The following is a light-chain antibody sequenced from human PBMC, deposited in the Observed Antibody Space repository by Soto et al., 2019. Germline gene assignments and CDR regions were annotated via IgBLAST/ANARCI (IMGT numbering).Light chain of an antibody. V-gene: IGKV3-11*01. Sequence: EIGLTQCPGTLSLSPGERAPLSCRASQSVRSSYLAWFQQTPGQAPRLLIYDTSNRANGIPARFSGSGSGTDFTLTISSLETEDFAVYYCQQRSDWPPTFGQGTKVDIK. CDR2: DTS. J-gene: IGKJ1*01. CDR1: QSVRSSY. CDR3: QQRSDWPPT.